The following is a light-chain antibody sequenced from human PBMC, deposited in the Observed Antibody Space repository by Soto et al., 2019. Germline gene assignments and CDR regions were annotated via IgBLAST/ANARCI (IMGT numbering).Light chain of an antibody. J-gene: IGLJ1*01. Sequence: QSVLTQPASASGSPGQSITISCTGTSSDVGGYNYVSWYQQHPGKAPKLMIYDVSHRPSGVSNRFSGSKSGNTASLTICGLQAEDEADYYCTAYTSSRTPYVFGTGTKLTVL. CDR3: TAYTSSRTPYV. V-gene: IGLV2-14*01. CDR1: SSDVGGYNY. CDR2: DVS.